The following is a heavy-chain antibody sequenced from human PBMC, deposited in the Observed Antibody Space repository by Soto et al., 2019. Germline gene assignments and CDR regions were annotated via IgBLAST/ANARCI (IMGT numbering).Heavy chain of an antibody. CDR3: ATDGDYDSSNHWGGDGLEC. J-gene: IGHJ4*02. V-gene: IGHV1-18*01. D-gene: IGHD3-22*01. Sequence: QVQLVQSGAEVRKPGASVKVSCKTAGYTFTTYGISWVRQAPGQGLEWMGWIGPYSGKTYYAQKFQDRVIVTKDTSTRTAYMELRSLRSDDTAVYYCATDGDYDSSNHWGGDGLECWGQGTLVTVSS. CDR2: IGPYSGKT. CDR1: GYTFTTYG.